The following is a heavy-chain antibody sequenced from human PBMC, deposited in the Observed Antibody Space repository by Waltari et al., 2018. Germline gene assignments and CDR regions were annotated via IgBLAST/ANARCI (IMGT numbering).Heavy chain of an antibody. CDR2: IIPIFGTA. V-gene: IGHV1-69*13. CDR1: GGTFSSYA. D-gene: IGHD3-3*01. Sequence: QVQLVQSGAEVKKPGSSVKVSCKASGGTFSSYAISWVRQAPGQGLEWMGGIIPIFGTANYAQKFQGRVTITADESTSTAYTELSSLRSEDTAVYYCARTYYDFWTGSYWVHYFDDWGQGTLVTVSS. J-gene: IGHJ4*02. CDR3: ARTYYDFWTGSYWVHYFDD.